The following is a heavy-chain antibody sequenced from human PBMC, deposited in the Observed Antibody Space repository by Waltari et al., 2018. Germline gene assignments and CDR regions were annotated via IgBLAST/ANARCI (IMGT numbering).Heavy chain of an antibody. CDR1: GCTFNDYG. J-gene: IGHJ6*03. V-gene: IGHV3-23*03. CDR2: ISSAGRT. Sequence: VQVWESGGDFVKQGGSLRLSCAATGCTFNDYGLRWVRQVPGKGLEWVSVISSAGRTNHADSVKGRFTISTDNSKKTVFLEMNSLRPDDTAVYYCAKLGGLYASGWPDSTNYMAVWGKGTTVTVSS. CDR3: AKLGGLYASGWPDSTNYMAV. D-gene: IGHD6-19*01.